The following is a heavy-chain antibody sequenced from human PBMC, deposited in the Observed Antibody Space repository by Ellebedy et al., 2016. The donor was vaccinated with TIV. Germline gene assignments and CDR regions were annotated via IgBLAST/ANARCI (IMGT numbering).Heavy chain of an antibody. D-gene: IGHD1-14*01. Sequence: PAGSLRLSCVASGLTFSTYAMSWVHQAPGKGLEWVRAIGGAGGGTSHADFVKGRFTISRDNSKNTLYLQMNSLRADDTAVYYCARFRYTNFWHLGHNGLDYWGQGTLVSVSS. CDR1: GLTFSTYA. CDR2: IGGAGGGT. V-gene: IGHV3-23*01. J-gene: IGHJ4*02. CDR3: ARFRYTNFWHLGHNGLDY.